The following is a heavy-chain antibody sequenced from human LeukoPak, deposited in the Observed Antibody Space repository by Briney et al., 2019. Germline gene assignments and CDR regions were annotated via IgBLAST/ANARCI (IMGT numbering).Heavy chain of an antibody. V-gene: IGHV1-69*01. CDR2: GTA. CDR3: ARVGTYYDFWSGQAPLDY. D-gene: IGHD3-3*01. J-gene: IGHJ4*02. Sequence: GTANYAQKFQGRVTITADESTSTAYMELSSLRSEDTAVYYCARVGTYYDFWSGQAPLDYWGQGTLVTVSS.